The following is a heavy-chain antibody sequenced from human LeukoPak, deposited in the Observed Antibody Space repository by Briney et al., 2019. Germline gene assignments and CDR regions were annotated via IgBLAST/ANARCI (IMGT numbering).Heavy chain of an antibody. CDR2: LNHSGST. CDR1: GGSFSGYY. CDR3: AGVRAWSSGWYNPLDY. Sequence: PSETLSRNCSVYGGSFSGYYWSWIRQPPGKGLEWIGELNHSGSTNYNPSLKRQVTISVDTSKNRFSLKMSSVTDADTAVYYGAGVRAWSSGWYNPLDYWGQGTPVAVPS. J-gene: IGHJ4*02. D-gene: IGHD6-19*01. V-gene: IGHV4-34*01.